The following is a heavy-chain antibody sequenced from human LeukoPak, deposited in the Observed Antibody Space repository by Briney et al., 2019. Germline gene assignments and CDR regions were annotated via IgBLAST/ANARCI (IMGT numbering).Heavy chain of an antibody. D-gene: IGHD6-13*01. CDR3: GRAGYSSSWYVIN. Sequence: GGSLRLSCAASGFTFSSYGMHWVRQAPGKGLEWVAFIRYDGSNKYYADSVKGRFTISRDNAKNSLYLQMNSLRAEDTAVYYCGRAGYSSSWYVINWGQGTLVTVSS. J-gene: IGHJ4*02. V-gene: IGHV3-30*02. CDR1: GFTFSSYG. CDR2: IRYDGSNK.